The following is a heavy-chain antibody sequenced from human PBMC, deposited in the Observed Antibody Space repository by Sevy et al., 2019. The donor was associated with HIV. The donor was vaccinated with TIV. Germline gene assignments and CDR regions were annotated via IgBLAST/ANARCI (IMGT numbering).Heavy chain of an antibody. CDR3: ATAREYYQDSSGYLDF. CDR2: FDPEDVET. CDR1: GYTLTGLS. Sequence: ASVKVSCKVSGYTLTGLSMHWVRQAPGKGLEWMGRFDPEDVETIYAQNFQGRVTLTEDTSRDTAYMELSSLRYEDTAVYYCATAREYYQDSSGYLDFWGQGTLVTVSS. J-gene: IGHJ4*02. V-gene: IGHV1-24*01. D-gene: IGHD3-22*01.